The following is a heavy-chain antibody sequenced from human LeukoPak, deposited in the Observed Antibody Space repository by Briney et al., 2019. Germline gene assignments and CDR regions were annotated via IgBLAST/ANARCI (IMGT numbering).Heavy chain of an antibody. CDR1: GFTFSSYS. CDR2: ISSSSSYI. J-gene: IGHJ6*02. V-gene: IGHV3-21*01. D-gene: IGHD3-22*01. Sequence: GGSPRLSCAASGFTFSSYSMNWVRQAPGKGLEWVSSISSSSSYIYYADSVKGRFTISRDNAKNSLYLQMNSLRAEDTAVYYCARHPNYYDSSGYYYYYGMDVWGQGTTVTVSS. CDR3: ARHPNYYDSSGYYYYYGMDV.